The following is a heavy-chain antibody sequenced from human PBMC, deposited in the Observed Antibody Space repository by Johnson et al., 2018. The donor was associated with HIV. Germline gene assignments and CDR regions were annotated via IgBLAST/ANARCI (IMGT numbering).Heavy chain of an antibody. J-gene: IGHJ3*02. CDR2: ISYDGSEK. V-gene: IGHV3-33*05. D-gene: IGHD2/OR15-2a*01. Sequence: QVQLVESGGGVVQPGRSLRLSCAASGLTFSSYDMHWVRQAPGKGLEWVAVISYDGSEKYYVDSVKGRFTISRDNAKNSLYLQMNSLRAEDTAVYYCARDLQIVWTDAFDIWGQGTMVTVSS. CDR1: GLTFSSYD. CDR3: ARDLQIVWTDAFDI.